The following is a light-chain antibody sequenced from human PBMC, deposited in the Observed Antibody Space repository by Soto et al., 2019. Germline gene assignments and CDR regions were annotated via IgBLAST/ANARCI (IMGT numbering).Light chain of an antibody. CDR1: QSVSNTF. CDR3: HQYGSSPAT. V-gene: IGKV3-20*01. Sequence: EIVLTQSPGTLSLSPGERATLSCRASQSVSNTFLAWYQQKPGQAPRLLIYGASSRATGIPDRFSGSGSGTDFTLTIRRLEPEDFAVYYCHQYGSSPATFGQGTKVEIK. CDR2: GAS. J-gene: IGKJ1*01.